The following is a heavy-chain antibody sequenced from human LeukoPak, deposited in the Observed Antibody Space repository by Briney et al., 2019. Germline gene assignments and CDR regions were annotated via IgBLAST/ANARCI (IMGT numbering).Heavy chain of an antibody. CDR2: ITPDGSAT. V-gene: IGHV3-74*03. CDR1: GFTFSGHW. CDR3: TRSGYYNGYDY. Sequence: GGSLRLSCVASGFTFSGHWMHGVRQVPGKGLVAGSRITPDGSATTYADSVKGRFTISRDNAKNTLYLEMNSLTAEDTALYYCTRSGYYNGYDYWGQGTLVTVSS. D-gene: IGHD3-10*01. J-gene: IGHJ4*02.